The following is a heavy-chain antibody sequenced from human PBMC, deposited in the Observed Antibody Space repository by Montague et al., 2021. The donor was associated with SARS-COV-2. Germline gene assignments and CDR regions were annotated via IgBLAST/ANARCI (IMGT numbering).Heavy chain of an antibody. CDR1: GGSISRGGYY. J-gene: IGHJ4*02. CDR3: ARALEYGNASGYFDY. D-gene: IGHD1-1*01. CDR2: IHDTGRT. V-gene: IGHV4-31*03. Sequence: TLSLTCTVSGGSISRGGYYFTWIRQYPGKGLEWIGNIHDTGRTNYKSSLRSRITMSVDTSKNQFSLKLTSVTAADTAVYYCARALEYGNASGYFDYWGQGTLVTVPS.